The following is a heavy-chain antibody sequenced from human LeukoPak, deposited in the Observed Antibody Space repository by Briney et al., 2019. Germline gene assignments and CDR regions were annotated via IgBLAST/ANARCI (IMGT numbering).Heavy chain of an antibody. V-gene: IGHV4-39*07. CDR1: GGSISGSGYY. Sequence: PSETLSLTCTVSGGSISGSGYYWAWIRQPPGKGLEWIGSIYYRGSTYYNPSLKSRVTVSMDTSKNQFSLKMNSVTAADTAVYYCARGVSTRLSHNWFDPWGQGALVTVSS. J-gene: IGHJ5*02. D-gene: IGHD6-6*01. CDR2: IYYRGST. CDR3: ARGVSTRLSHNWFDP.